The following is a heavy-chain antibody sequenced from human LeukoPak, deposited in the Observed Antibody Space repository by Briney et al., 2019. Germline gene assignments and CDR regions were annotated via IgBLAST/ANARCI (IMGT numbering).Heavy chain of an antibody. Sequence: PGGSLRLSCAASGFTFSNHGMNWVRQAPGKGLKWVSGISPSGDITYYADSVKGRFTISRDNSKNTLYLQMNSLKTEDTAVYYCTTDYYDYVWGSYRPDYWGQGTLVTVSS. CDR2: ISPSGDIT. CDR3: TTDYYDYVWGSYRPDY. J-gene: IGHJ4*02. CDR1: GFTFSNHG. V-gene: IGHV3-23*01. D-gene: IGHD3-16*02.